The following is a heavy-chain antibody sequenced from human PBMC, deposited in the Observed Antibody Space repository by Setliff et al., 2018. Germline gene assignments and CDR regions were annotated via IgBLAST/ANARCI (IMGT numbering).Heavy chain of an antibody. D-gene: IGHD5-12*01. Sequence: PGGSLRLSCAASGFTVSSNYMSWVRQAPGKGLEWVSVIYSGGSTYYADSVKGRFTISRDNSKSTVYLQMNSLRAEDTAVYYCARADSGYVQALVYWGQGTLVTVSS. V-gene: IGHV3-53*01. J-gene: IGHJ4*02. CDR2: IYSGGST. CDR3: ARADSGYVQALVY. CDR1: GFTVSSNY.